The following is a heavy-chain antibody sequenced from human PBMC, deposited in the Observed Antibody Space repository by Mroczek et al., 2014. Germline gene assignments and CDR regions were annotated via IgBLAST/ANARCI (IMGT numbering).Heavy chain of an antibody. D-gene: IGHD3-3*01. V-gene: IGHV3-30-3*01. Sequence: VQLLESGGGVVQPGRSLRLSCAASGFTFSSYAMHWVRQAPGKGLEWVAVISYDGSNKYYADSVKGRFTISRDNSKNTLYLQMNSLRAEDTAVYYCAWLEWDTPDAFDIVGPRDKWSPSL. J-gene: IGHJ3*02. CDR1: GFTFSSYA. CDR2: ISYDGSNK. CDR3: AWLEWDTPDAFDI.